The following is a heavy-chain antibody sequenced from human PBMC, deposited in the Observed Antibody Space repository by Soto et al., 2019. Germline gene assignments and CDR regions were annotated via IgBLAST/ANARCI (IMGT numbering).Heavy chain of an antibody. J-gene: IGHJ5*02. CDR3: AIYGLASQLRPAWFDP. Sequence: QVQLVESGGGVVQPGRSLRLSCAASGFTFSTYAMHWVRQAPGKGLEWVAGISYDGTNKYYADSEKGRFTISRDNSKNTLYLQMNCLRLENTAMYYCAIYGLASQLRPAWFDPWGQGTLVTVSS. CDR2: ISYDGTNK. V-gene: IGHV3-30-3*01. CDR1: GFTFSTYA. D-gene: IGHD2-2*01.